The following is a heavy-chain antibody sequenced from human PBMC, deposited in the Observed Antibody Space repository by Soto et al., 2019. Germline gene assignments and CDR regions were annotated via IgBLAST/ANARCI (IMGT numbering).Heavy chain of an antibody. J-gene: IGHJ5*02. D-gene: IGHD3-10*01. CDR3: GRGVGSGTYYNQYNWFDP. V-gene: IGHV1-69*05. CDR2: IIPIFGTA. Sequence: ASVKVSCKASGGTFSSYAISWVRQAPGQGLEWMGGIIPIFGTANYAQKLQGRVTMTTDTSTSTAYMELRSLRSDDTAVYYCGRGVGSGTYYNQYNWFDPWGQGTLVTVSS. CDR1: GGTFSSYA.